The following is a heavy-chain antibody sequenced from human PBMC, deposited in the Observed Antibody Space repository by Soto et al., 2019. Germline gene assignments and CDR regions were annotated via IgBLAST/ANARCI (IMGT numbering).Heavy chain of an antibody. CDR3: ARAPTASSPFDY. J-gene: IGHJ4*02. CDR1: GGIFTNYT. Sequence: QVQLEQSGAEMKRPGSSVKFSCETSGGIFTNYTFSWVRQAPGQGLEWMGWIIPVLNVANYAQKFQGRIAVTADKSTSTAFLELTDLISEDTAIYFCARAPTASSPFDYWGQGTLVTVSS. D-gene: IGHD1-26*01. CDR2: IIPVLNVA. V-gene: IGHV1-69*02.